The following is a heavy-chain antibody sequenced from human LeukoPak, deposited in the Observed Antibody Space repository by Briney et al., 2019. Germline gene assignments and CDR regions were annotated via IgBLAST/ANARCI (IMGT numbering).Heavy chain of an antibody. CDR2: IKQDGSEN. J-gene: IGHJ4*02. D-gene: IGHD5-18*01. CDR1: GFTFSSYS. V-gene: IGHV3-7*01. Sequence: PGGSLRLSCAASGFTFSSYSMSWVRQAPGKGLEWVANIKQDGSENYYVDSVKGRFTISRDNAKNSLYLQMNSLRAEDTAVYYCARVGRGYSYGYWGQGTLVTVSS. CDR3: ARVGRGYSYGY.